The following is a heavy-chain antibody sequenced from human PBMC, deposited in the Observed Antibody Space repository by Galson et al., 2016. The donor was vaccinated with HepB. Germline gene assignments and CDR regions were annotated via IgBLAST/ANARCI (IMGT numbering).Heavy chain of an antibody. CDR3: VKEGELQLVGYYFDY. CDR2: VDSNGDST. Sequence: SLRLSCAASGFTFSSYAMHWVRQAPGKGLEYVSAVDSNGDSTYYADSVKGRFTISRDNSNNTLYLQMSSLRPEDTAVYYCVKEGELQLVGYYFDYWGQGTLVTVSS. CDR1: GFTFSSYA. D-gene: IGHD1-1*01. J-gene: IGHJ4*02. V-gene: IGHV3-64D*09.